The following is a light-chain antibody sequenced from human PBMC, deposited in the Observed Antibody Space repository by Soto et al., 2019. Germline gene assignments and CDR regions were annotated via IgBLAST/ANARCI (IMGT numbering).Light chain of an antibody. V-gene: IGKV1-9*01. J-gene: IGKJ4*01. CDR2: AAS. Sequence: EIQVTQSPSFLSASVGDRVTITCRASQGISSYLAWYQQKPGKAPKLLIYAASTSQSGVPSRFSGSGSGTEFTLTISSLQPEDFATYYCQQLNSYPLTFGGGTKV. CDR3: QQLNSYPLT. CDR1: QGISSY.